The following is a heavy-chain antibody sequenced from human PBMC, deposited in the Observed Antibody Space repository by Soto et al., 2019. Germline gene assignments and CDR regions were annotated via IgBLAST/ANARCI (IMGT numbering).Heavy chain of an antibody. CDR2: ISAYNGNT. CDR3: ARDPPGGGIAWFDP. D-gene: IGHD3-16*02. V-gene: IGHV1-18*01. Sequence: ASVKVSCKASGYTFTSYGISWVRQAPGQGLEWMGWISAYNGNTNYAQKLQGRVTMTTDTSTSTAYMELRSLRSDDTAVCYCARDPPGGGIAWFDPWGQGTLVTVSS. CDR1: GYTFTSYG. J-gene: IGHJ5*02.